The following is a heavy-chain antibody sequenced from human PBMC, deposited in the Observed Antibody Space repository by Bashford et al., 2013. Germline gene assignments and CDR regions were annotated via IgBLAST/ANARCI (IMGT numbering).Heavy chain of an antibody. CDR3: ATLRYGWGYFDS. Sequence: ETLSLTCTVSGGSISSYYWSWVRQPPGKGLEWIGYIYYSGSTNSSPSLKSRVTMSVDTSKSQFSLNLTSVTAADTAVYYCATLRYGWGYFDSWGQGTLVTVSS. CDR2: IYYSGST. J-gene: IGHJ4*02. D-gene: IGHD4-17*01. CDR1: GGSISSYY. V-gene: IGHV4-59*01.